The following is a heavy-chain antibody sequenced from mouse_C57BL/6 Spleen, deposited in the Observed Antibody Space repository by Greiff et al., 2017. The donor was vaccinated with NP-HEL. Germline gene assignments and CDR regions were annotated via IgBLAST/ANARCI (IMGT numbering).Heavy chain of an antibody. V-gene: IGHV1-76*01. D-gene: IGHD3-1*01. CDR1: GYTFTDYY. CDR3: ARKGQLDAMDY. CDR2: IYPGSGNT. J-gene: IGHJ4*01. Sequence: QVQLQQSGAELVRPGASVKLSCKASGYTFTDYYINWVKQRPGQGLEWIARIYPGSGNTYYNEKFKGKATLTAEKSSSTAYMQLSSLTSEDSAVYFCARKGQLDAMDYWGQGTSVTVSS.